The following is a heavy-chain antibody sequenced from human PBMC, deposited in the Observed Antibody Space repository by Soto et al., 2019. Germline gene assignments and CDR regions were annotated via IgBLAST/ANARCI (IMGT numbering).Heavy chain of an antibody. CDR2: ISRDGAIA. V-gene: IGHV3-74*01. J-gene: IGHJ5*02. Sequence: VQLVESGGGLVQPGGSLRLSCAASGFAFGSYWMHWVRQAPGKGLVWVSRISRDGAIATQADSVKGRFTISRDSAKNTLFLQMNSLRADDTAVYYCLRDQRHWNEFADQWGQGTLVTVSS. D-gene: IGHD1-1*01. CDR1: GFAFGSYW. CDR3: LRDQRHWNEFADQ.